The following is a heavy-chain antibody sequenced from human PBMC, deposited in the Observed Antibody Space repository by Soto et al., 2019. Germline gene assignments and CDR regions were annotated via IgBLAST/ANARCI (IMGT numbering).Heavy chain of an antibody. Sequence: DVQLLESGGGLIQPGRSLRLSCAASGFTFDHYAMSWVRQAPGKGLEWVSIISDSGGGTYYTDSVKGRFTISRDTSKTTVYLDLKAPRDEDTAVYYFAKDLRGGVGDLDIGGQGTMVIVSS. CDR2: ISDSGGGT. CDR3: AKDLRGGVGDLDI. V-gene: IGHV3-23*01. CDR1: GFTFDHYA. J-gene: IGHJ3*02. D-gene: IGHD1-26*01.